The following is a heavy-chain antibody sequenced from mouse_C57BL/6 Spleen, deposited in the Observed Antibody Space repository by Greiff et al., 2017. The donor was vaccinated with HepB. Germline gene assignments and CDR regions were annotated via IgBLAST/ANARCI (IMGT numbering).Heavy chain of an antibody. Sequence: QVQLQQPGAELVKPGASVKMSCKASGYTFTSYWITWVKQRPGQGLEWIGDIYPGSGSTNYNEKFKSKATLTVDTSSSTAYMQLSSLTSEDSAVYYCARRRYSDDDVAMDYWGQGASVTVSS. CDR2: IYPGSGST. V-gene: IGHV1-55*01. J-gene: IGHJ4*01. D-gene: IGHD2-4*01. CDR3: ARRRYSDDDVAMDY. CDR1: GYTFTSYW.